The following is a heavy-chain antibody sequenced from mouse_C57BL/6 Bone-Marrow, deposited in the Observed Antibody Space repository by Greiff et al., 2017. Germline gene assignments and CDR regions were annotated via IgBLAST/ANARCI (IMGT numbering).Heavy chain of an antibody. J-gene: IGHJ3*01. CDR2: INPRSGNT. V-gene: IGHV1-81*01. CDR1: GYTFTSYG. Sequence: VQLQESGAELARPGASVKLSCKASGYTFTSYGISWVKQRTGQGLEWIGEINPRSGNTYYNEKFKGKATLTADKSSSTAYMELRGLTSEGSAVYYCARSGSYYSNYLAWFAYWGQGTLVTVSA. D-gene: IGHD2-5*01. CDR3: ARSGSYYSNYLAWFAY.